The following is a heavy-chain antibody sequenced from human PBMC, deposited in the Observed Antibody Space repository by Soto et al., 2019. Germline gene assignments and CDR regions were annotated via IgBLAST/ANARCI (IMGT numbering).Heavy chain of an antibody. V-gene: IGHV1-69*13. Sequence: SVKVSCKASGGTFSSYAISWVRQAPGQGLEWMGGIIPIFGTANYAQKFQGRVTITAGESTSTAYMELSSLRSEDTAVYYCARDYDYGGNPADYWGQGTLVTVSS. J-gene: IGHJ4*02. CDR3: ARDYDYGGNPADY. CDR1: GGTFSSYA. D-gene: IGHD4-17*01. CDR2: IIPIFGTA.